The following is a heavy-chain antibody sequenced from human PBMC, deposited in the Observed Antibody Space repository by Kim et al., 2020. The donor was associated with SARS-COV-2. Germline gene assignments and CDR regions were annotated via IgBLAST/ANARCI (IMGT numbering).Heavy chain of an antibody. D-gene: IGHD3-16*01. CDR3: AREAGGITDAFDL. J-gene: IGHJ3*01. V-gene: IGHV3-21*06. Sequence: YDADPVKGRFTVARDNAKDSLYQDMSSLRAGDTAVYYCAREAGGITDAFDLWGQGTLVTVSP.